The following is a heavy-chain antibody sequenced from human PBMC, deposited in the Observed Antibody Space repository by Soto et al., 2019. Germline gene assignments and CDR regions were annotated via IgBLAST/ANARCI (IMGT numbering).Heavy chain of an antibody. J-gene: IGHJ4*02. CDR2: IIPVVGTT. CDR3: ARSLLYATTYFDY. V-gene: IGHV1-69*06. D-gene: IGHD2-8*01. CDR1: GDTFTTNS. Sequence: QVQLVQSGAEVKKPGSSVKDSCKASGDTFTTNSLNWVRQAPGQGLEWMGGIIPVVGTTKYAQKYQDRVTITGDKSTNTAYMELSSLRSDDTAVYYCARSLLYATTYFDYWGQGTPVTVSS.